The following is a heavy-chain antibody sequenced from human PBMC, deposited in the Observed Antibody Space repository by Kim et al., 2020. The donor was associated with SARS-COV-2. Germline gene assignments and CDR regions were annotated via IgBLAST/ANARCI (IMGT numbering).Heavy chain of an antibody. CDR3: AKHLQGAGNSPDY. V-gene: IGHV3-30*18. Sequence: GGSLRLSCAASGFTFSSYGMHWVRQAPGKGLEWVAVISYDGSNKYYADSVKGRFTISRDNSKNTLYLQMNSLRAEDTAVYYCAKHLQGAGNSPDYWGQGTLVTVSS. D-gene: IGHD6-13*01. J-gene: IGHJ4*02. CDR2: ISYDGSNK. CDR1: GFTFSSYG.